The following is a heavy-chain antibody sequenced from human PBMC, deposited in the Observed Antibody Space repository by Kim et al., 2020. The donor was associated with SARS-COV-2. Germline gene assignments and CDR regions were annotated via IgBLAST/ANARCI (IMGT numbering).Heavy chain of an antibody. CDR2: IWYDGSNK. D-gene: IGHD6-13*01. V-gene: IGHV3-33*01. CDR3: SRDRLSSTSWFDFDY. CDR1: GFTFNIYG. Sequence: GGSLRLSCAASGFTFNIYGMHWVRQAPGKGLEWVAVIWYDGSNKYYADSVKGRFTISRDNSRNTLYLQMNSLRAEDTAVYYWSRDRLSSTSWFDFDYWG. J-gene: IGHJ4*01.